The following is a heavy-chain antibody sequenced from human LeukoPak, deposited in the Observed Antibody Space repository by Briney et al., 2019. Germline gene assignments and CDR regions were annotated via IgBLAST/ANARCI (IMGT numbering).Heavy chain of an antibody. CDR1: GFTFSSYA. Sequence: GGCLRLSCAASGFTFSSYAMHWVRQAPGKGLEWVAVISYDGSNKYYADSVKGRFTISRDNSKNTLYLQMNSLRAEDTAVYYCATFHGTTGTTGGFDYWGQGTLVTVSS. D-gene: IGHD1-1*01. V-gene: IGHV3-30-3*01. CDR3: ATFHGTTGTTGGFDY. CDR2: ISYDGSNK. J-gene: IGHJ4*02.